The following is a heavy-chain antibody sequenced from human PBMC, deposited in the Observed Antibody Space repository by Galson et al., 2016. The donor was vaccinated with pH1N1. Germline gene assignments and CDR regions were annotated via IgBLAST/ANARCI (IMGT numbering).Heavy chain of an antibody. Sequence: SVKVSCKASGGTFRSHIISWVRQTPGQGLEWMGGIIPILGIVNYAQKFRGRVTITADTSANTAYMELHSLRSEDTALYYWARPESSGYYHGLDCWGQGTLVTVSS. D-gene: IGHD3-22*01. CDR3: ARPESSGYYHGLDC. CDR2: IIPILGIV. V-gene: IGHV1-69*10. CDR1: GGTFRSHI. J-gene: IGHJ4*02.